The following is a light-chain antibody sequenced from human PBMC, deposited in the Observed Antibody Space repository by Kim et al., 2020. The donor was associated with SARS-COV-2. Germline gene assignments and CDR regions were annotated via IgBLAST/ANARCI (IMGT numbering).Light chain of an antibody. V-gene: IGKV1D-16*01. Sequence: DIQMTQTPPSLSASVGDRVNITCRASQGISRWLAWYQQKPGKAPRSLIYAASSLQSGVPSRFSGSGSGTDFALTITSLQPEDFAIYYCQQYDSYPRTFGQGIKVDIK. CDR2: AAS. CDR3: QQYDSYPRT. J-gene: IGKJ1*01. CDR1: QGISRW.